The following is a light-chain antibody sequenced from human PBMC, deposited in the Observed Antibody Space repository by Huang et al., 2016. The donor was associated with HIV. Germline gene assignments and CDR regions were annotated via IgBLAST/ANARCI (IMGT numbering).Light chain of an antibody. V-gene: IGKV3-11*01. Sequence: EIVLTQSPGTLSLSPGERATLSCRTSQSVFSYLAWYQQRPGQAPRLLIYDASNRATGIPARFSGRGSGTDFTLTISSLEPEDFAVYYCQQRSAWPRTFGQGTKLEIK. J-gene: IGKJ2*01. CDR1: QSVFSY. CDR2: DAS. CDR3: QQRSAWPRT.